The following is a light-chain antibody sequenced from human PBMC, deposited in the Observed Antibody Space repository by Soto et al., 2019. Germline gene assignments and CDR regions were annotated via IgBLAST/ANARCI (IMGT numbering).Light chain of an antibody. CDR3: QQYSNWPRT. CDR1: QSVSSN. Sequence: EIVMTQSPATLSVSPGERATLSCRASQSVSSNLAWYQQKPGQAPRLLMFDVSTRAAGIPARFSGSGSGTEFTLTISSLQSEDFAVYYCQQYSNWPRTFGQGTKVEIK. CDR2: DVS. J-gene: IGKJ1*01. V-gene: IGKV3-15*01.